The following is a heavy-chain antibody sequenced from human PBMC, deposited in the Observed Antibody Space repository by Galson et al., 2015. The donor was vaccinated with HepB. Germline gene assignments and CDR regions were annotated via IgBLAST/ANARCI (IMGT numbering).Heavy chain of an antibody. D-gene: IGHD1-26*01. Sequence: SVKVSCKASKYTFSDYYIHWVRQAPGQGLEWMGWIFPNSGGTTSAQVFQGRVTLTSDTSINTAYMYLSSLTSDDTAVYYCARGRSKWELLRDYFDYWGRGTLVTVSS. CDR3: ARGRSKWELLRDYFDY. CDR1: KYTFSDYY. J-gene: IGHJ4*02. V-gene: IGHV1-2*02. CDR2: IFPNSGGT.